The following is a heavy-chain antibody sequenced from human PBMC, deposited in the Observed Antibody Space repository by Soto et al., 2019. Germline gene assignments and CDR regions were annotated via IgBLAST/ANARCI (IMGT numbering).Heavy chain of an antibody. V-gene: IGHV3-48*02. CDR2: ISGSSDTI. CDR1: GFTLSSYN. Sequence: EVQLVESGGGLVQPGGSLRLSCAASGFTLSSYNMNWVRQAPGKGREWVSYISGSSDTIYYADSVKGRFTISRDNAKNSLYLQMDSLRDEDTAVYYCARDHGGSTWFVGIYYYFGVDVWGQGTTVTVSS. CDR3: ARDHGGSTWFVGIYYYFGVDV. J-gene: IGHJ6*02. D-gene: IGHD6-13*01.